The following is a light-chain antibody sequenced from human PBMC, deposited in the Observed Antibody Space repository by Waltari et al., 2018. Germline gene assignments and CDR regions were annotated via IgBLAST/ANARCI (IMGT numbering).Light chain of an antibody. CDR1: SSDIGSYNL. Sequence: QSALTQPASVSGSPGQSITISCTGTSSDIGSYNLVSWYQQHPGKAPKLMIYEGNKRPSGISDRFAGSKSGNTASRTISGLQAEDEADYYCCSYAGSSTFHVFGGGTKLTVL. J-gene: IGLJ2*01. CDR3: CSYAGSSTFHV. CDR2: EGN. V-gene: IGLV2-23*03.